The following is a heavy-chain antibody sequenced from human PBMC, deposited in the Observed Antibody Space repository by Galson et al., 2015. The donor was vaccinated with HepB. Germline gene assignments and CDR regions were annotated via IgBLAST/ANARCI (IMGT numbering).Heavy chain of an antibody. D-gene: IGHD3/OR15-3a*01. CDR3: ASGPMDSSVRFDY. V-gene: IGHV2-70*11. Sequence: PALVKPTQTLTLTCTFSGFSLSTSGMCVSWIRQPPGKALEWLARIDWDDDKYYSTSLKTRLTISKDTSKNQVVLTMTNMDPVDTATYYCASGPMDSSVRFDYWGQGTLVTVSS. CDR2: IDWDDDK. J-gene: IGHJ4*02. CDR1: GFSLSTSGMC.